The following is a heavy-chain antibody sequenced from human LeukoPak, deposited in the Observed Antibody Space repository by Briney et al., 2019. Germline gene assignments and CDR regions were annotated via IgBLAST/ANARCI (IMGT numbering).Heavy chain of an antibody. V-gene: IGHV4-59*01. D-gene: IGHD3-3*01. CDR3: ARVDKIFDPAFDI. J-gene: IGHJ3*02. CDR1: GGSISSYY. CDR2: IYYSGST. Sequence: SETLSLTCTVSGGSISSYYWSWIRQPPGKGLEWIGYIYYSGSTNYNPSLKSRVTISVDTSKNQFSLKLSSVTAADTAVYYCARVDKIFDPAFDIWGQGTMVTVSS.